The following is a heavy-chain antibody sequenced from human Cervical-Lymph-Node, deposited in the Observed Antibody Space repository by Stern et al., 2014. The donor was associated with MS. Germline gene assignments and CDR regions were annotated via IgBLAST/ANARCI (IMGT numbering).Heavy chain of an antibody. CDR1: GFKFDDYA. D-gene: IGHD3-3*01. Sequence: EVQLVESGGGLVQPGRSLRLSCAASGFKFDDYAMHWVRQAPGKGLEWVSGISWNSGILGYADSVKGRFTISRDNAKNSLFLQMSSLRAEYTALYYCGKVKTIFGVVTQDYYYGMDVWGQGTTVTVSS. V-gene: IGHV3-9*01. J-gene: IGHJ6*02. CDR3: GKVKTIFGVVTQDYYYGMDV. CDR2: ISWNSGIL.